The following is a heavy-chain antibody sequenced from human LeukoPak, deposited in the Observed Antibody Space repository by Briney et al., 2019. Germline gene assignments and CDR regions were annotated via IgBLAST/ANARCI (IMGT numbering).Heavy chain of an antibody. CDR2: INPSGGST. J-gene: IGHJ4*02. Sequence: ASVKVSCKASGYIFTTYYMHWERQAPGEGLEWMGIINPSGGSTAYAQKFQGRVTMTRDTSTSTVYMELSSLRSEDTAMYYCARGPWSRVDYWGQGTLVTDSS. CDR1: GYIFTTYY. D-gene: IGHD1-1*01. CDR3: ARGPWSRVDY. V-gene: IGHV1-46*01.